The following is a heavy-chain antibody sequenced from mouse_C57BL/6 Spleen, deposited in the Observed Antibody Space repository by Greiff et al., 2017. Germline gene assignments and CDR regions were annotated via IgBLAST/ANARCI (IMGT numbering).Heavy chain of an antibody. Sequence: VQLKESGEGLVKPGGSLKLSCAASGFTFSSYAMSWVRQTPEKRLEWVAYISSGGDYIYYADTVKGRFTISRDNARNTLYLQMSSLKSEDTAMYYCTRENYYGSSYFDYWGQGTTLTVSS. V-gene: IGHV5-9-1*02. CDR2: ISSGGDYI. D-gene: IGHD1-1*01. CDR3: TRENYYGSSYFDY. CDR1: GFTFSSYA. J-gene: IGHJ2*01.